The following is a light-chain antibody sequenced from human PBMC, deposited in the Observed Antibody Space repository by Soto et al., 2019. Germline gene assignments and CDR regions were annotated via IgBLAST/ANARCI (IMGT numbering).Light chain of an antibody. CDR3: QQFYTTSYT. J-gene: IGKJ2*01. V-gene: IGKV4-1*01. Sequence: DIVLTQSPDSLAVSLGERATINCKSSQIVLDRTSTETAVAWYQHKPGRPPTLLISWASRRESVVPSRFRGSGSETDFRLAIDSVQTEDVAVYYCQQFYTTSYTFGNGIRVE. CDR1: QIVLDRTSTETA. CDR2: WAS.